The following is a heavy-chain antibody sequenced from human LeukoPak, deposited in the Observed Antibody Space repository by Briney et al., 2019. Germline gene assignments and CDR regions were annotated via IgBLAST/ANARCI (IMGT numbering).Heavy chain of an antibody. D-gene: IGHD3-22*01. CDR3: ARRSRYYDSSGYPYDAFDI. CDR2: FDPEDGET. CDR1: GYTLTELS. V-gene: IGHV1-24*01. J-gene: IGHJ3*02. Sequence: ASVKVSCKVSGYTLTELSMHWVRQAPGKGLEWMGGFDPEDGETIYAQKFQGRVTMTEDTSTDTAYMELSSLRSEDTAVYYCARRSRYYDSSGYPYDAFDIWGQGTMVTVSS.